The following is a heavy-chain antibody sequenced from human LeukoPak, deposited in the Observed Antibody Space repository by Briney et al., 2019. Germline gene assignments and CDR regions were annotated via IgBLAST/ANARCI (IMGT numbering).Heavy chain of an antibody. CDR2: ISSSSSYI. CDR3: STSRFCSSTSCLFPFDN. Sequence: GGSLRLSCAASGFTFSSYNMNWVRQAPGKGLEWVSSISSSSSYIYYADSLKGRFTISRENAKNSLYLQINSLRAEDTAVYYCSTSRFCSSTSCLFPFDNCGQETLVTVSS. J-gene: IGHJ4*02. CDR1: GFTFSSYN. D-gene: IGHD2-2*01. V-gene: IGHV3-21*01.